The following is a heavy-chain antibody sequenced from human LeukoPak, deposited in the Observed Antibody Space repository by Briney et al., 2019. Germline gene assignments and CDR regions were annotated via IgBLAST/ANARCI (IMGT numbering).Heavy chain of an antibody. CDR1: GGSFSGYY. CDR2: INHSGST. D-gene: IGHD3-22*01. CDR3: AREQDYYDSSGYCH. J-gene: IGHJ4*02. V-gene: IGHV4-34*01. Sequence: SETLSLTCAVYGGSFSGYYWSWIRQPPGKGLEWIGEINHSGSTNYNPSLKSRVTISVDTSKNQFSLKLSSVTAADTAVYYCAREQDYYDSSGYCHWGQRTPVTVSS.